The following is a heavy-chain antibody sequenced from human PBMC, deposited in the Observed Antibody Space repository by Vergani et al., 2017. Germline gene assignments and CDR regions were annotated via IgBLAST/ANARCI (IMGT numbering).Heavy chain of an antibody. CDR2: INHSGST. D-gene: IGHD3-9*01. J-gene: IGHJ6*02. CDR3: ARELAYYDILTPLRGMDV. CDR1: GGSFSGYY. Sequence: QVQLQQWGAGLLKPSETLSLTCAVYGGSFSGYYWSWIRQPPGKGLEWIGEINHSGSTNYNPSLKSRVTISVDTSKNQFSLKLSSVTAADTAVYYCARELAYYDILTPLRGMDVWGQGTTVTVSS. V-gene: IGHV4-34*01.